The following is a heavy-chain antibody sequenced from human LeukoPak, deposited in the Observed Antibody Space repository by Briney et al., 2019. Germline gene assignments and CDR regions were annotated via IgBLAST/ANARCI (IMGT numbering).Heavy chain of an antibody. Sequence: ASVKVSCKASGYTFTNYGISWVRQAPGQGLEWMGWISGYNANTNYVQKFQGRVTITRNTSISTAYMELSSLRSEDTAVYYCARGYCSSTSCYTLFDYWGQGTLVTVSS. J-gene: IGHJ4*02. D-gene: IGHD2-2*02. CDR3: ARGYCSSTSCYTLFDY. CDR2: ISGYNANT. V-gene: IGHV1-18*01. CDR1: GYTFTNYG.